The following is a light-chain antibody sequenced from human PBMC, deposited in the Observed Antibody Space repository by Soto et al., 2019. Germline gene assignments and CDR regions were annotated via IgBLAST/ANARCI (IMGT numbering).Light chain of an antibody. Sequence: QSVLTQPRSVSGSPGQSVAISCTGSSRDVGGSNYVSWYQQHPGKAPKLMIYDVTKRPSGVPDRFSASKSGNTASLTISGLQAEDEADYYCGSSPALFGSGTKVTVL. CDR3: GSSPAL. V-gene: IGLV2-11*01. J-gene: IGLJ1*01. CDR2: DVT. CDR1: SRDVGGSNY.